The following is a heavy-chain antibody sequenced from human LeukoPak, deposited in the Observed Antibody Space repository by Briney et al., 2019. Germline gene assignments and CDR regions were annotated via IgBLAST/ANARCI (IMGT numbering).Heavy chain of an antibody. J-gene: IGHJ6*02. CDR3: ARSQDSSSYYYVMDV. V-gene: IGHV3-30*04. CDR1: GFSFSNCA. Sequence: GRSLRLSCAASGFSFSNCAMVWVRQAPGKGLEWVTVISYDGINKYYSDSVKGRFTISRDNSKNTLYLQMNSLRAEDTAVYYCARSQDSSSYYYVMDVWGQGTTVTVSS. D-gene: IGHD6-13*01. CDR2: ISYDGINK.